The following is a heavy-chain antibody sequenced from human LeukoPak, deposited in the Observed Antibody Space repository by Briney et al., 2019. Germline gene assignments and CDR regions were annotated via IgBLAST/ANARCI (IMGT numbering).Heavy chain of an antibody. Sequence: GSLRLSCAASGFTISNNYISWVRQAPGKGLEWVSVLYNSDSTYYADSVKGRFTISRDNSKNTMYLQMNSLRAEDTAIYYCARDPGIDAFDVWGQGTMVTVSS. CDR2: LYNSDST. CDR1: GFTISNNY. J-gene: IGHJ3*01. CDR3: ARDPGIDAFDV. D-gene: IGHD1-26*01. V-gene: IGHV3-53*01.